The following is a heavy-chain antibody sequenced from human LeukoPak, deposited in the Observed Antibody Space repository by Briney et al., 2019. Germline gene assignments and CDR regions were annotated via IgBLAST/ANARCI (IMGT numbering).Heavy chain of an antibody. CDR1: GYTFTSYA. Sequence: ASVKVSCKASGYTFTSYAMHWVRQAPGQRLQRMGWINAGNGNTKYSEKFQGRVTITRDTSASTAYMELSSLRSEDTAVYYCARVGLAGPFDYWGQGTLVTVSS. J-gene: IGHJ4*02. CDR3: ARVGLAGPFDY. CDR2: INAGNGNT. V-gene: IGHV1-3*01. D-gene: IGHD6-19*01.